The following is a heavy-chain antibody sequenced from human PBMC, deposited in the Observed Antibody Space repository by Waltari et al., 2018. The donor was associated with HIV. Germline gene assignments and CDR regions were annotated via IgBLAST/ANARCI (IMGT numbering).Heavy chain of an antibody. CDR1: GGMFLSTS. CDR2: KVPTSAKP. D-gene: IGHD3-16*01. J-gene: IGHJ4*02. CDR3: ATARETMGVDFDY. V-gene: IGHV1-69*02. Sequence: QVQLVESGAAVRRPGSSAKVSCKASGGMFLSTSINWVRQAPGQGLEWRGRKVPTSAKPNDAQKFQGRVTITSDKSTSTAYMELNSLRSGDTAVYYCATARETMGVDFDYWGQGTLVTVSS.